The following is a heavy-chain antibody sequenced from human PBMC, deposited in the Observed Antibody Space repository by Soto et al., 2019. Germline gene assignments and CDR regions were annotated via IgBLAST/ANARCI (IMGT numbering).Heavy chain of an antibody. V-gene: IGHV3-30*02. CDR2: IWYDGSNK. CDR3: AKAEQSTYYDFWSGYSYYFDY. J-gene: IGHJ4*02. CDR1: GFTFSSYG. D-gene: IGHD3-3*01. Sequence: PGGSLRLSCAASGFTFSSYGMHWVRQAPGKGLEWVAVIWYDGSNKYYADSVKGRFTISRDNSKNTLYLQMNSLRAEDTAVYYYAKAEQSTYYDFWSGYSYYFDYWGQGTLVTVS.